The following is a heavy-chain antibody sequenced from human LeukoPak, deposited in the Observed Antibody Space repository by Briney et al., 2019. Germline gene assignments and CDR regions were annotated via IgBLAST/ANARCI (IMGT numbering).Heavy chain of an antibody. D-gene: IGHD6-13*01. V-gene: IGHV1-69*05. CDR2: IIPIFGTA. CDR1: GGTFSSHA. J-gene: IGHJ4*02. CDR3: ARDRAPHSSSWYGYFDY. Sequence: SVKVSCKASGGTFSSHAISWVRQAPGLGLEWMGGIIPIFGTANYAQKFQGRVTITTDESTSTAYMELSSLRSEDTAVYYCARDRAPHSSSWYGYFDYWGQGTLVTVSS.